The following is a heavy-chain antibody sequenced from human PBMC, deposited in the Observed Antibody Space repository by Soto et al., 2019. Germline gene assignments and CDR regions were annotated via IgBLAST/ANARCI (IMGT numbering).Heavy chain of an antibody. CDR1: GFTFSSYA. J-gene: IGHJ1*01. CDR2: ISYDGSNK. Sequence: GGSLRLSCAASGFTFSSYAMHWVRQAPGKGLEWVAVISYDGSNKYYADSVKGRFTISRDNSKNTLYLQMNSLRAEDTAVYYCARDSGWLVSGYFQHWGQGTLVTVSS. CDR3: ARDSGWLVSGYFQH. V-gene: IGHV3-30-3*01. D-gene: IGHD6-19*01.